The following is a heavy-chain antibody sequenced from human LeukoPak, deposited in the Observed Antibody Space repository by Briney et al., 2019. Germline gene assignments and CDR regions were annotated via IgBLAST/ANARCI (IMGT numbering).Heavy chain of an antibody. V-gene: IGHV3-21*01. CDR2: LSTSSSYI. Sequence: GGSLRLSCAASGFTFSSYNMNWVRQAPGKGLEWVSFLSTSSSYIHYADSVKGRFTISRDNAKNSLYLQMNSLRAEDTAVYFCARVGALSSSWLLYWGQGTLVTVSS. CDR3: ARVGALSSSWLLY. D-gene: IGHD6-13*01. J-gene: IGHJ4*02. CDR1: GFTFSSYN.